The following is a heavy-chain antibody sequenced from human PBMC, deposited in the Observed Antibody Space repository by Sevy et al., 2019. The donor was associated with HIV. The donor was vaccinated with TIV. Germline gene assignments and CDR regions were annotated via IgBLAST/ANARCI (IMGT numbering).Heavy chain of an antibody. D-gene: IGHD6-13*01. V-gene: IGHV1-8*02. CDR2: LNPDRGRR. Sequence: ASVKVSCKASGYTFSGYDINWVRQATGQGLEWMGWLNPDRGRRGYAPKFQGRVTMTTNTSIDTAYMELRRLRSEDSAVYYCARADLDSSTFFYYYGMDVWVQGTTVTVSS. CDR1: GYTFSGYD. J-gene: IGHJ6*02. CDR3: ARADLDSSTFFYYYGMDV.